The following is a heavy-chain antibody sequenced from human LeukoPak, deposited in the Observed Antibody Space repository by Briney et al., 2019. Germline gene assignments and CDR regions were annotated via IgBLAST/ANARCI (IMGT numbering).Heavy chain of an antibody. Sequence: GGSLRLSCAASGFTFSNAWMSWVRQAPGKGLEWVGRIKSKTDGGTTDYAAPVKGRFTISRDDSKNTLYLQMNSLKTEDTAVYYCTIQVGATTFDHWGQGTLVTVSS. V-gene: IGHV3-15*01. J-gene: IGHJ4*02. CDR3: TIQVGATTFDH. CDR1: GFTFSNAW. CDR2: IKSKTDGGTT. D-gene: IGHD1-26*01.